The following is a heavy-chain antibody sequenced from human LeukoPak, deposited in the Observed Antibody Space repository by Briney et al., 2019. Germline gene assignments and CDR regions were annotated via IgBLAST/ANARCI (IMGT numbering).Heavy chain of an antibody. J-gene: IGHJ4*02. CDR3: ASWAGGNAPVASFDY. D-gene: IGHD1-14*01. Sequence: GASVEVSCKPSGYTFTGYYMHWMRQAPGQGLEWVGWINLNSGDTNYAQKFQGRVTITRDTSISTAYMGLRRLRSDDTAVYYCASWAGGNAPVASFDYWGQGTLVTVSS. CDR1: GYTFTGYY. CDR2: INLNSGDT. V-gene: IGHV1-2*02.